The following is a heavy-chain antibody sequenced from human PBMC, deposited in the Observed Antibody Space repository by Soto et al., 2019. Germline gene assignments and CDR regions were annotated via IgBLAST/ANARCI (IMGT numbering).Heavy chain of an antibody. D-gene: IGHD1-7*01. CDR2: IDDDGSST. V-gene: IGHV3-74*01. J-gene: IGHJ6*02. CDR1: GFDFSTHW. Sequence: AGGSLRLPCAASGFDFSTHWMHWVRQAPGKGLEWVARIDDDGSSTRYADSVKGRFTISRDNAKNIVYLEMTSLRTEDTAVYFCARRLELPLGASLYYYGMDVWGQGTTVTVSS. CDR3: ARRLELPLGASLYYYGMDV.